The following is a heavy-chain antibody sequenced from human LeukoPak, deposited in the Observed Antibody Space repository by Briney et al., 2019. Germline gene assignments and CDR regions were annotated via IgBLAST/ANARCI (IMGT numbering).Heavy chain of an antibody. CDR1: GGSFSGYH. D-gene: IGHD3-10*01. J-gene: IGHJ4*02. CDR3: ARNIRGALDY. V-gene: IGHV4-34*01. Sequence: PSETLSLTCAVYGGSFSGYHWSWIGQHPGKGLEWIGEINHSGSTNYNPSLKSRVTISVDTSKNHFSLKLTSVTAADTAVFYCARNIRGALDYWGQGTLVTVSS. CDR2: INHSGST.